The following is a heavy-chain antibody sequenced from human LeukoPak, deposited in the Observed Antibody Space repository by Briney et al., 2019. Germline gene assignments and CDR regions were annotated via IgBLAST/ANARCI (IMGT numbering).Heavy chain of an antibody. J-gene: IGHJ6*02. CDR2: INAGNGNT. CDR1: GYTFTSYA. Sequence: ASVTVSCKASGYTFTSYAMHWVRQAPGQRLEWMGWINAGNGNTKYSQKFQGRVTITRDTSGSTAYMELSSLRSEDTAVYYCARSLDRYKKIVPAAIVVGMDVWGQGTTVTVSS. V-gene: IGHV1-3*01. D-gene: IGHD2-2*02. CDR3: ARSLDRYKKIVPAAIVVGMDV.